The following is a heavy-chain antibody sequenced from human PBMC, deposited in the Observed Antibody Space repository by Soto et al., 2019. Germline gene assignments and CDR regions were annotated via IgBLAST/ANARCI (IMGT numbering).Heavy chain of an antibody. D-gene: IGHD1-20*01. Sequence: PSETLSLTCTVSGGCIDTSDYYWSWIRQQPGKGLEWIGYIFHSGDTYYNPSLTSRLAFSVDTSKNQFSLRLTSVTVADTAIYFCARHPRITRGWHFDLWGRGTLVTVSS. CDR2: IFHSGDT. CDR3: ARHPRITRGWHFDL. CDR1: GGCIDTSDYY. J-gene: IGHJ2*01. V-gene: IGHV4-31*02.